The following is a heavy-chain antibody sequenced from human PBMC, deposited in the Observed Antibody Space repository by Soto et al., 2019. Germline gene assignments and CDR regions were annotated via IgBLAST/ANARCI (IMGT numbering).Heavy chain of an antibody. CDR2: ISYDGSNK. CDR3: ARDFDY. J-gene: IGHJ4*02. CDR1: GFTFSSYA. V-gene: IGHV3-30-3*01. Sequence: QVQLVESGGGVVQPGRSLRLSCAASGFTFSSYAMHWVRQAPGKGLEWVAVISYDGSNKYYADSVKGRFTISRDNSKNTLYLQMNSLRAEDTAVYYCARDFDYWGQGNLVTVSS.